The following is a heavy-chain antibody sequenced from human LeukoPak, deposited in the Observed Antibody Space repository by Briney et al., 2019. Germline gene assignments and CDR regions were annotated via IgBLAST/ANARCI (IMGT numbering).Heavy chain of an antibody. Sequence: PGGSLRLSCAASGFTFSSYEMNWVRQAPGKGLEWVSYISSSGSTIYYADSVKGRFTISRDNSQNTLYLQMNSLGADDTAVYYCAKVATWTYFDSWGQGTLVTVSS. J-gene: IGHJ4*02. D-gene: IGHD3/OR15-3a*01. V-gene: IGHV3-48*03. CDR1: GFTFSSYE. CDR3: AKVATWTYFDS. CDR2: ISSSGSTI.